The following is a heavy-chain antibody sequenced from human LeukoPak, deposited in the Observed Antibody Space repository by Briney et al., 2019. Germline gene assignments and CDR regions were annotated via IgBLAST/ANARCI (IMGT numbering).Heavy chain of an antibody. D-gene: IGHD6-19*01. CDR2: IWYDGSNK. CDR3: ASDQGSGWYIDY. CDR1: GFTFSSYG. J-gene: IGHJ4*02. V-gene: IGHV3-33*01. Sequence: GGSLRLSCAASGFTFSSYGMHWVRQAPGKGLEWVAVIWYDGSNKYYADSVKGRFTISRDNSKNTLYLQMNSLRAEDTAVYYCASDQGSGWYIDYWGQGTLVTVSS.